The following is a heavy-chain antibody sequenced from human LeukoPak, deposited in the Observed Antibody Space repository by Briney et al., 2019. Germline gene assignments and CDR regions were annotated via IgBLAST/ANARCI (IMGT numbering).Heavy chain of an antibody. Sequence: PSGTLSLTCTVSGASISSSNYYWGWIRQPPGKGLEWIGTIYYTGSPYYNPSLRGRVSMSVDKSKNHVSLNLNSVTAADTAVYYCARNCSSGNCYSGAFDIWGQGTTVIVSS. CDR1: GASISSSNYY. V-gene: IGHV4-39*02. CDR3: ARNCSSGNCYSGAFDI. J-gene: IGHJ3*02. CDR2: IYYTGSP. D-gene: IGHD2-15*01.